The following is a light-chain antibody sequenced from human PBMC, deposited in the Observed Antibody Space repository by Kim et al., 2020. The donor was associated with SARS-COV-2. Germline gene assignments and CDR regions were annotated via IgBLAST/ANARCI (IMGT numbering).Light chain of an antibody. CDR3: HQYAYSPLT. Sequence: SSGERSTLSCRASQSVGMNYLAWYQQKPGQAPKLLIYDASRRATGIPDRFSGSGFGTDYTLTITRLEPEDFAVYYCHQYAYSPLTFGLGTKVDIK. CDR1: QSVGMNY. J-gene: IGKJ1*01. CDR2: DAS. V-gene: IGKV3-20*01.